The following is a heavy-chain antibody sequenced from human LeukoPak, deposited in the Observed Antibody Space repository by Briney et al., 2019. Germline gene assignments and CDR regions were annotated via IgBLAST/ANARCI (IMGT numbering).Heavy chain of an antibody. D-gene: IGHD6-13*01. Sequence: SQTLSLTCAISGDSVSSNSAAWNWIRQSPSRGLEWLGRTYYRSKWYNDYAVSVKSRITINPDTSKYQFSLQLNSVTPKDTAVYYCARGVKGAGRQQLVYFDYWGQGTLVTVSS. V-gene: IGHV6-1*01. CDR1: GDSVSSNSAA. CDR2: TYYRSKWYN. CDR3: ARGVKGAGRQQLVYFDY. J-gene: IGHJ4*02.